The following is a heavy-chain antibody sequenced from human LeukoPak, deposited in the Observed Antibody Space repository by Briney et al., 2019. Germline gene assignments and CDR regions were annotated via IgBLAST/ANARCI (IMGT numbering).Heavy chain of an antibody. CDR3: ARDRSYYYDSSGPEEYFDL. CDR1: GYTFTSYG. Sequence: GASVKVSCKASGYTFTSYGISWVRQAPGQGLEWMGWISAYNGNTNYAQKLQGRVTMTTDTSTSTAYMELRSLRSDDTAVYYCARDRSYYYDSSGPEEYFDLWGRGTLVTVSS. J-gene: IGHJ2*01. CDR2: ISAYNGNT. V-gene: IGHV1-18*01. D-gene: IGHD3-22*01.